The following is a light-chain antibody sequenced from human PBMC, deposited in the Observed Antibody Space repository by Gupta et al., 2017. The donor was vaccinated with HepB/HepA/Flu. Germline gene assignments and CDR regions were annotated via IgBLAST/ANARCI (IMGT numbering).Light chain of an antibody. CDR2: CDD. J-gene: IGLJ3*02. CDR3: AAWDDSLNGLV. Sequence: QSVVTQPPSVSEAPRQRVTISCSGSWSNIGDNTVNWYQQLPGKAPKLLIYCDDLRPSGVSDRFSGSKSGTSASLTISGLQAEDEADYYCAAWDDSLNGLVFGGGTKLTVL. CDR1: WSNIGDNT. V-gene: IGLV1-36*01.